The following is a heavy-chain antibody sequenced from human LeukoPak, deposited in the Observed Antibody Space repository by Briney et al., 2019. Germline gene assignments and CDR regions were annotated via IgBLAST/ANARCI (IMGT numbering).Heavy chain of an antibody. CDR1: GFTFRSYE. Sequence: PGGSLRLSCAASGFTFRSYEMNWVRQAPGKGREWVSHISRSGSTIYYADSVKGRFNISRDNAKNSLYLQMNSLRAEDTAVYYCARDYYDSSGFDAFDIWGQGTMVTVSS. CDR2: ISRSGSTI. D-gene: IGHD3-22*01. V-gene: IGHV3-48*03. J-gene: IGHJ3*02. CDR3: ARDYYDSSGFDAFDI.